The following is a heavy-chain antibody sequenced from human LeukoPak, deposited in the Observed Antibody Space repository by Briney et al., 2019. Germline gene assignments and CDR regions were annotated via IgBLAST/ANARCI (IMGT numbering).Heavy chain of an antibody. D-gene: IGHD2-21*02. CDR3: ARDLIYCGGDCPYYFDY. J-gene: IGHJ4*02. Sequence: ASVKVSCKASGYTFTGYYMHWVRQAPGQGLEWMGWINPNSGGTNYAQKFQGRVTMTRDTSISTAYVELSRLRSDDTAVYYCARDLIYCGGDCPYYFDYWGQGTLVTVSS. CDR2: INPNSGGT. V-gene: IGHV1-2*02. CDR1: GYTFTGYY.